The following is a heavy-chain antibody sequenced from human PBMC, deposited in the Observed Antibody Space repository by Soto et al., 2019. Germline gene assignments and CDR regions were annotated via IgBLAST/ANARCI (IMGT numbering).Heavy chain of an antibody. V-gene: IGHV4-34*01. J-gene: IGHJ5*02. CDR2: INHSGST. Sequence: SETLSLTCAVYGGSFSGYYWSWIRQTPGKGLEWIGEINHSGSTNYNPSLKSRVTISVDTSKNQFSLKLSSVTAADTAVYYCARSPSSQAWFDPWGQGTLVTVS. D-gene: IGHD3-10*01. CDR3: ARSPSSQAWFDP. CDR1: GGSFSGYY.